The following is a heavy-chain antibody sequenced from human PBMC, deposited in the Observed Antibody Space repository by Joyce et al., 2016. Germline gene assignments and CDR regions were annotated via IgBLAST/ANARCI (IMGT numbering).Heavy chain of an antibody. CDR1: AYTFTTYD. Sequence: QVQLVQSGAEVKKPGASVKVSCKASAYTFTTYDINWVRQAAGQGLEWMGWMNTNNGKTCYKQKFQGRLTTTRDTSTSTAYMELSSLRSEDTAIYFCARGNGDYADYWGQGTLVTVSS. D-gene: IGHD4-17*01. CDR3: ARGNGDYADY. V-gene: IGHV1-8*01. CDR2: MNTNNGKT. J-gene: IGHJ4*02.